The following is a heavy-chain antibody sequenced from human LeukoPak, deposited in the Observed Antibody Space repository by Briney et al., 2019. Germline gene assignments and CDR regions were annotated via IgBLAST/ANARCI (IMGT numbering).Heavy chain of an antibody. Sequence: GGSLRLSCAASGFTFSDYYMSWIRQAPGKGLEWVSYISSSSSTIYYADSVKGRFTISRDNAKNSLYLQMNSLRAEDTAVYYCARNPGWYTYYFDYWGQGTLVTVSS. CDR1: GFTFSDYY. CDR3: ARNPGWYTYYFDY. J-gene: IGHJ4*02. D-gene: IGHD6-19*01. CDR2: ISSSSSTI. V-gene: IGHV3-11*04.